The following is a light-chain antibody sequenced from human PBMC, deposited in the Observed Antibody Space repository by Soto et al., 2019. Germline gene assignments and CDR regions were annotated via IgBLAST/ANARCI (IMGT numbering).Light chain of an antibody. V-gene: IGKV3-20*01. CDR2: GAS. Sequence: EIVMTQSPATLSVSPVERATLSCRASQSVSSSYLAWYQQKPGQAPRLLIYGASSRATGIPDRFSGSGSGTHFTLTIKRLEPEDFAVYYCQQYDSSPPTTFGQGNKVDNK. J-gene: IGKJ1*01. CDR1: QSVSSSY. CDR3: QQYDSSPPTT.